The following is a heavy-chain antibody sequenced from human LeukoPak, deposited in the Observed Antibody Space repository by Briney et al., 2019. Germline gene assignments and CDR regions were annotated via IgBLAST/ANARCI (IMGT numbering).Heavy chain of an antibody. CDR2: IYYSGST. CDR1: GGSISSYY. D-gene: IGHD3-22*01. Sequence: SETLSLTCTVSGGSISSYYWSWIRQPPGKGVEWIGYIYYSGSTNYNPSLKSRVTISVDSSKNQFSLKLSSVTAADTAVYYCARGHYDDSSGYYYTHGYFDYWGQGTLVTVSS. V-gene: IGHV4-59*01. J-gene: IGHJ4*02. CDR3: ARGHYDDSSGYYYTHGYFDY.